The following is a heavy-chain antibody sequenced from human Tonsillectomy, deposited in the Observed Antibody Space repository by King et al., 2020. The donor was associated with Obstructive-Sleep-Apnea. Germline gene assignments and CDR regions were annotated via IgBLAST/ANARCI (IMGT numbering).Heavy chain of an antibody. CDR3: AKDRYYDILTGYYYNYYDGMDV. CDR1: GFTFSSYG. Sequence: VQLVESGGGVVQPGGSLRLSCAASGFTFSSYGMHWVRQAPGKGLEWVAFIRYDGNNQYFGDSVKGRFTISRDNSNNTLYLQLNSLSAEDTAVYYCAKDRYYDILTGYYYNYYDGMDVWGQGTTVTVSS. D-gene: IGHD3-9*01. V-gene: IGHV3-30*02. J-gene: IGHJ6*02. CDR2: IRYDGNNQ.